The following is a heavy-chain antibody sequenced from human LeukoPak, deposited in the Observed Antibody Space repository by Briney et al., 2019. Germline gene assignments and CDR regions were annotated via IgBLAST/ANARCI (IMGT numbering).Heavy chain of an antibody. CDR2: INRDIDGGTT. D-gene: IGHD2/OR15-2a*01. CDR1: GFTFSNSW. CDR3: TTDLPRSTSCSHDY. J-gene: IGHJ4*02. V-gene: IGHV3-15*01. Sequence: GGSLRLSCAASGFTFSNSWMLWVRQAPGRGLEWVGRINRDIDGGTTDYAAPVKGRFTITRDDSENTLYLQMNSLKPEDTAVYYCTTDLPRSTSCSHDYWGQGTQVTVSS.